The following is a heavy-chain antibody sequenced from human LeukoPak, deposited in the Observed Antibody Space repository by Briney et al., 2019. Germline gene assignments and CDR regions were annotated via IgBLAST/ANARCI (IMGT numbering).Heavy chain of an antibody. CDR3: ARDSTIGYCSGGSCYSTSYFDY. CDR2: INHSGST. CDR1: GGSFSGYY. J-gene: IGHJ4*02. D-gene: IGHD2-15*01. V-gene: IGHV4-34*01. Sequence: KPSETLSLTCAVYGGSFSGYYWSWIRQPPGEGLEWIGEINHSGSTNYNPSLKSRVTISVDTSKNQFSLKLSSVTAADTAVYYCARDSTIGYCSGGSCYSTSYFDYWGQGTLVTVSS.